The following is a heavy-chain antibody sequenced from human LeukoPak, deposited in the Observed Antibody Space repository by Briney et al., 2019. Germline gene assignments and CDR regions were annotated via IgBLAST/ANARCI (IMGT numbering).Heavy chain of an antibody. CDR3: ARSDYGDSVGPYYFGD. Sequence: GGSLRLSCAASGFTLSTYWMSWVRQAPGKGLEWVANIRKDGSDIHYVDSVKGRFTISRDNSKNTLYLQMNSLRAEDTAVYYCARSDYGDSVGPYYFGDWGQGTLVTVSS. CDR1: GFTLSTYW. V-gene: IGHV3-7*01. J-gene: IGHJ4*02. D-gene: IGHD4-17*01. CDR2: IRKDGSDI.